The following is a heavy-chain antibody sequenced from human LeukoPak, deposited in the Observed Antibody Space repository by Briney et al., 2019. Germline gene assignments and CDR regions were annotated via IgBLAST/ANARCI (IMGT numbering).Heavy chain of an antibody. Sequence: GGSLRLSCAASGFTFSRYGMHWVRQAPGKGLEWVAVILYDGSKTYYADSVKGRFTISRDNSKNTLSLQMNSLRAEDTAVYYCVKDVGAHMSPDFWGQGALVTVSS. J-gene: IGHJ5*01. CDR3: VKDVGAHMSPDF. V-gene: IGHV3-30*18. CDR1: GFTFSRYG. CDR2: ILYDGSKT.